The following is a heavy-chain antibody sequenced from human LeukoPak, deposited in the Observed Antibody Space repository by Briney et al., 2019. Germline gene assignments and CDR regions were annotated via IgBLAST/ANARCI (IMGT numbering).Heavy chain of an antibody. CDR3: ARAGHCTNGICYTADFDY. CDR2: IRSRGGNT. CDR1: GFTFSSYG. Sequence: GGPLRLSWAASGFTFSSYGRSWVRRAPGRGGEGVSSIRSRGGNTNYPDRGKGLFPIPRDNHKNTRYLQMNRLRAEDTAVYYCARAGHCTNGICYTADFDYWGQGTLVTVSS. V-gene: IGHV3-23*01. D-gene: IGHD2-8*01. J-gene: IGHJ4*02.